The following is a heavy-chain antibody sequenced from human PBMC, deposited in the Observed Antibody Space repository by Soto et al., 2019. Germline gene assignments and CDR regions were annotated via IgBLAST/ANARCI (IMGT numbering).Heavy chain of an antibody. V-gene: IGHV1-18*01. CDR2: ISAYNGNT. CDR3: AREQTDDYGDYVPSAVDY. D-gene: IGHD4-17*01. J-gene: IGHJ4*02. CDR1: GYTFTSYG. Sequence: GASVKVSCKASGYTFTSYGISWVRQAPGQGLEWMGWISAYNGNTNYAQKLQGRVTMTTDTSTSTAYRELRSLRSDDTAVYYCAREQTDDYGDYVPSAVDYWGQGTLVTVSS.